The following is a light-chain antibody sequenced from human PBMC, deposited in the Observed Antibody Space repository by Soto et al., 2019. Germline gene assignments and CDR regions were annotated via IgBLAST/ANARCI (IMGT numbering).Light chain of an antibody. CDR1: QSVDTTF. J-gene: IGKJ1*01. CDR3: QQYMSSVS. V-gene: IGKV3-20*01. CDR2: GAS. Sequence: EIVLTQSPGSLSLSPGQRATLSCRASQSVDTTFVAWYQKKPGQAPRLLIYGASKRATGIPDRFSGSGSGTDFTLIISRLEPEDFAVYYCQQYMSSVSFGQGTKVEIK.